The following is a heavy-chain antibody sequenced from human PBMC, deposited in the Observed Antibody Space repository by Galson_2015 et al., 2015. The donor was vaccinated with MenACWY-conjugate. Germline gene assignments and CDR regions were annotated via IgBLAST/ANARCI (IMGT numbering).Heavy chain of an antibody. Sequence: SLRLSCAASGFTFSNYWMTWVRQAPGKGLERVTSIKEDGTDKNYVDSVKGRFTIFRDNAKNSLYLQMNSLRVEDTAMYYCAREGVYRSDDWGQGTLVTVS. D-gene: IGHD4-11*01. CDR1: GFTFSNYW. J-gene: IGHJ4*02. CDR2: IKEDGTDK. CDR3: AREGVYRSDD. V-gene: IGHV3-7*03.